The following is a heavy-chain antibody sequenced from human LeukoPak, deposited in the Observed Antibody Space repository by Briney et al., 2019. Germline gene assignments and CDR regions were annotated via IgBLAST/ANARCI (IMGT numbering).Heavy chain of an antibody. V-gene: IGHV3-74*01. J-gene: IGHJ4*02. CDR3: ARDLPAAGRAFDY. CDR2: INSDGSST. CDR1: GFTFSSYW. D-gene: IGHD6-13*01. Sequence: PGGSLRLSCSSSGFTFSSYWMHWVRQAPGKGLVWVSRINSDGSSTTYADSVKGRFTISRDNAKNTLYLQMSSLRAEDTAVYYCARDLPAAGRAFDYWGQGTLVTVSS.